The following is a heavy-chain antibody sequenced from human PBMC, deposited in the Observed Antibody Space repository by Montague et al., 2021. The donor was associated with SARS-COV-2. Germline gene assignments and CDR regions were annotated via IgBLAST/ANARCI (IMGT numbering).Heavy chain of an antibody. CDR3: ARGRQHFNMIVVVMTGGEYYFDY. D-gene: IGHD3-22*01. CDR2: IYHRGTS. CDR1: GGSFSDNY. J-gene: IGHJ4*02. Sequence: SETLSLTCAVYGGSFSDNYWSWIRKPPGKGLEWIGEIYHRGTSNYNPSLKSRVSISVDTSKNQFSLYLGSVAAADTAVYYCARGRQHFNMIVVVMTGGEYYFDYWGQGTLVTVSS. V-gene: IGHV4-34*01.